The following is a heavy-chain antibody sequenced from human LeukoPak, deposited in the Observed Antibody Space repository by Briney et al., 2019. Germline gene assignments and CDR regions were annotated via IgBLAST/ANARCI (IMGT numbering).Heavy chain of an antibody. CDR1: GFTFSDAW. CDR3: AHRDTTMVRVDY. Sequence: GGSLRLSCAASGFTFSDAWMSWVRQAPGKGLEWVGRIKSKTGGGTTDYAAPVKGRFTISRDDSKKTLYLQMNSLTTEDTAVYFCAHRDTTMVRVDYWGQGTLVTVSS. V-gene: IGHV3-15*01. CDR2: IKSKTGGGTT. D-gene: IGHD5-18*01. J-gene: IGHJ4*02.